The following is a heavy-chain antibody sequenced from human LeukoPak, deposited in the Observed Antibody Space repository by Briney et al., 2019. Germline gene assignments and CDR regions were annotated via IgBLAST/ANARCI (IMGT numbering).Heavy chain of an antibody. Sequence: SETLSLTCTVSGGSISSSSYYWGWIRQPPGKGLEWIGNIYYSGSTYYNPSLKSRVTISVDTSKNQFSLKLSSVTAADTAVYYCARHGYSYGSKYFDYWGQGTLVTVSS. CDR1: GGSISSSSYY. J-gene: IGHJ4*02. V-gene: IGHV4-39*01. D-gene: IGHD5-18*01. CDR3: ARHGYSYGSKYFDY. CDR2: IYYSGST.